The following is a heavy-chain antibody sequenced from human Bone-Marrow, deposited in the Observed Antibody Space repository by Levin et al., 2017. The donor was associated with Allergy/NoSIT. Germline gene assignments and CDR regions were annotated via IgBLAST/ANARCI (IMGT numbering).Heavy chain of an antibody. D-gene: IGHD2-15*01. CDR1: GFTFSTYA. V-gene: IGHV3-30-3*01. CDR2: ISYDGINK. Sequence: PGGSLRLSCAASGFTFSTYAMHWVRQAPGKGLEWVAVISYDGINKYYAESVKGRFTISRDNSENTLFLQMNSLRAEDTATYHCADAVGCSGGNCYPRYWGQGTLVTVSS. J-gene: IGHJ4*02. CDR3: ADAVGCSGGNCYPRY.